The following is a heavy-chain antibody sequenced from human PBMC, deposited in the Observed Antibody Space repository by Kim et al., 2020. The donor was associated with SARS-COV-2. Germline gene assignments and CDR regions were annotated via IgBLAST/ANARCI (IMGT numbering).Heavy chain of an antibody. V-gene: IGHV3-21*01. J-gene: IGHJ5*01. CDR2: I. Sequence: IYYAGSVTGRFTVSRDNARSSIYLQMYSLRDEDTALYSCARGLGSSWFHSWGQGTLVTVSS. CDR3: ARGLGSSWFHS. D-gene: IGHD6-13*01.